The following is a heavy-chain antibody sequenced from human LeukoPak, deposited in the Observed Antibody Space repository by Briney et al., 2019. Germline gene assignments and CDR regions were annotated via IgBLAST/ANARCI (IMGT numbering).Heavy chain of an antibody. CDR2: IAYDGRYR. V-gene: IGHV3-30*18. CDR1: GFVFSAYG. CDR3: AKDHTARELKD. Sequence: GGSLRLSCAASGFVFSAYGMHWVRQAPGKGLEWVAVIAYDGRYRYYADSVKGRFTVSRDNSKNTVSLQMKGLRVEDTAVYYCAKDHTARELKDWGQGTLVIVSS. D-gene: IGHD3-10*01. J-gene: IGHJ4*02.